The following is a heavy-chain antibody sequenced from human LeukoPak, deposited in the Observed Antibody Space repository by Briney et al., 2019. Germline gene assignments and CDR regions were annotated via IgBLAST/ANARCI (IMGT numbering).Heavy chain of an antibody. V-gene: IGHV3-21*01. CDR2: ISGTSSHI. Sequence: GGSLRLSCAASGFTFSSYSMNWVRQAPGEGLEWVSYISGTSSHIYYADSVKGRFTISRDNAKNSLYLQMNSLRAEDTAVYYCATVRSPFSGSYPGYFDYWGQGTQVTVSS. J-gene: IGHJ4*02. CDR3: ATVRSPFSGSYPGYFDY. D-gene: IGHD1-26*01. CDR1: GFTFSSYS.